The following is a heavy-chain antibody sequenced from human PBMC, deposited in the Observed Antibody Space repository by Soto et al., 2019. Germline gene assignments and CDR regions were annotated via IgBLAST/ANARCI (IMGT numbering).Heavy chain of an antibody. J-gene: IGHJ6*02. CDR1: VFTLISYA. V-gene: IGHV3-30-3*01. CDR2: ISYDGSNK. D-gene: IGHD4-4*01. CDR3: ARDSFPTTTKGHGVYLYYGVDV. Sequence: GWSLRLSCASSVFTLISYAMHWVRQAPGKGLEWVAVISYDGSNKYYADSVKGRFTISRDNSKNTLDLQMNSLRAEDTAVFYCARDSFPTTTKGHGVYLYYGVDVWGQGTTVTVSS.